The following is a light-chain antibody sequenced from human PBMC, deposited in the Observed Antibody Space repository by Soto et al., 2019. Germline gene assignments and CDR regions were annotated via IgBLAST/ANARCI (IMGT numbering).Light chain of an antibody. CDR3: QQLNSYPWT. Sequence: DIQLTQSPSFLSASVGDRVTITCRASQGISSYLAWYQQKPGKAPKLLIYAASTLQSGVPSRFSGSGSGTEFTHTISRLQPEDFATYYCQQLNSYPWTFGQGTKVEIK. J-gene: IGKJ1*01. CDR1: QGISSY. V-gene: IGKV1-9*01. CDR2: AAS.